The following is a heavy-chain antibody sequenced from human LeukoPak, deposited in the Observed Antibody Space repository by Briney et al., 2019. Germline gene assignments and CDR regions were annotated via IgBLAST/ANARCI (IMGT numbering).Heavy chain of an antibody. CDR3: ARRGYSYGPPTDY. V-gene: IGHV4-30-2*01. D-gene: IGHD5-18*01. J-gene: IGHJ4*02. CDR1: GGSISSGGYY. CDR2: IYHSGST. Sequence: SETLSLTCTVSGGSISSGGYYWSWIRQPPGKGLEWIGYIYHSGSTYYNPSLKSRVTISVDRSKNQFSLKLSSVTTADTAVYYCARRGYSYGPPTDYWGQGTLVTVSS.